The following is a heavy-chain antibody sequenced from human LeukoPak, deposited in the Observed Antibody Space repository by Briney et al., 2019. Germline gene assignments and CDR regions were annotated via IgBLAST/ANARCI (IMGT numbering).Heavy chain of an antibody. CDR3: ARAVVGATFDY. J-gene: IGHJ4*02. V-gene: IGHV4-34*01. CDR2: INHSGST. CDR1: GGSFSGYY. D-gene: IGHD1-26*01. Sequence: PSETLSLTCAVYGGSFSGYYWSSIRQPPGKGLEWIGEINHSGSTNYNPSLKSRVTISVDTSKNQFSLKLSSVTAADTAVYYCARAVVGATFDYWGQGTLVTVSS.